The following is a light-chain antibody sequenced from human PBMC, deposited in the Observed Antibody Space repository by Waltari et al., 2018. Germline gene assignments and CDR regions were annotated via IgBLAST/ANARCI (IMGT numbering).Light chain of an antibody. V-gene: IGKV1-8*01. CDR1: QGSSSY. CDR3: QQYYSYLT. Sequence: AIRITQSPSSLSASTGDRVTIPCRASQGSSSYLAWYQQKPGKAPNLLIYAASTLQSRVPSRFSGSGSGTDFTLTISCLQSEDFATYYCQQYYSYLTFGQGTKLEIK. CDR2: AAS. J-gene: IGKJ2*01.